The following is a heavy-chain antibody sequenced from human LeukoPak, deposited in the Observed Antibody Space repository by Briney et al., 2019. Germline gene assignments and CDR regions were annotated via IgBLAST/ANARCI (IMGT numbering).Heavy chain of an antibody. V-gene: IGHV4-34*01. D-gene: IGHD6-13*01. CDR1: GGSFSGYY. CDR3: ARFSSSFYYFDY. CDR2: INHSGST. Sequence: SETLSLTCAVYGGSFSGYYWSWIRQPPGKGLEWIGEINHSGSTNYNPSLKSRVTISVDTSKNQFSLKLSSVTAADTAVYYCARFSSSFYYFDYWGQGTLVTVSS. J-gene: IGHJ4*02.